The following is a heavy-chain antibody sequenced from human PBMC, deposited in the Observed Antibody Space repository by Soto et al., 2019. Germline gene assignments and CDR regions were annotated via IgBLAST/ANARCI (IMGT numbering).Heavy chain of an antibody. CDR1: GFTFSDYY. V-gene: IGHV3-11*06. J-gene: IGHJ6*02. Sequence: GGSLRLSCAASGFTFSDYYMSWIRQAPGKGLEWVSYISSSSSYTNYADSVKGRFTISRDNAKNSLYLQMNSLRAEDTAVYYCAREGRLPYYYYGMDVWGQGTTVTVSS. CDR2: ISSSSSYT. CDR3: AREGRLPYYYYGMDV.